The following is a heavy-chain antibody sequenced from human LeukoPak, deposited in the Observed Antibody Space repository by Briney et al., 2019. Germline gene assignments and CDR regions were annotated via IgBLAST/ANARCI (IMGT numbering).Heavy chain of an antibody. CDR1: GGSISGSSYY. CDR2: IYYSGST. J-gene: IGHJ4*02. V-gene: IGHV4-39*01. Sequence: SETLSLTCTVSGGSISGSSYYWGWIRQPPGKGLEWIGSIYYSGSTYYNPSLKSRVTISVDTSKNQFSLKLSSVTAADTAVYYCARPRYGDYATFDYWGQGTLVTVSS. D-gene: IGHD4-17*01. CDR3: ARPRYGDYATFDY.